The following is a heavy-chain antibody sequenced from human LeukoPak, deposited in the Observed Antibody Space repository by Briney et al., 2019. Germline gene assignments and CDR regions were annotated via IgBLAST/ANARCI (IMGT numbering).Heavy chain of an antibody. V-gene: IGHV1-18*01. CDR1: GYTFTSYG. Sequence: GASVKVSCKASGYTFTSYGISWVRQAPGQGLEWMGWISAYNGNTNYAQKLQGRVTMTTDTSTSTAYMELRSLRSDDTAVYYCAREKPIHIVVVTADVYDAFDIWGQGTMVTVSS. J-gene: IGHJ3*02. D-gene: IGHD2-21*02. CDR2: ISAYNGNT. CDR3: AREKPIHIVVVTADVYDAFDI.